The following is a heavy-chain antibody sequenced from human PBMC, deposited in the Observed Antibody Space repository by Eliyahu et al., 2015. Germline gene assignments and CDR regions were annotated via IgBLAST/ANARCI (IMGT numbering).Heavy chain of an antibody. CDR2: IWYDGSNK. J-gene: IGHJ1*01. CDR3: ARGSKGKVVAAQGYFQH. CDR1: GFTFSSYG. V-gene: IGHV3-33*01. Sequence: ASGFTFSSYGMHWVRQAPGKGLEWVAVIWYDGSNKYYADSVKGRFTISRDNSKNTLYLQMNSLRAEDTAVYYCARGSKGKVVAAQGYFQHWGQGTLVTVSS. D-gene: IGHD2-15*01.